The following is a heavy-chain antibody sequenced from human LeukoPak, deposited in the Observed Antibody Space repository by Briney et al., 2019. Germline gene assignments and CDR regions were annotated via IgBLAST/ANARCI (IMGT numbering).Heavy chain of an antibody. V-gene: IGHV4-39*07. CDR1: GGSISSSSYY. CDR3: ARVKTVRGVIYYYYMDV. CDR2: IYYSGST. J-gene: IGHJ6*03. D-gene: IGHD3-10*01. Sequence: SETLSLTCTVSGGSISSSSYYWGWICQPPGKGLEWIGSIYYSGSTYYNPSLKSRVTISVDTSKNQFSLKLSSVTAADTAVYYCARVKTVRGVIYYYYMDVWGKGTTVTVSS.